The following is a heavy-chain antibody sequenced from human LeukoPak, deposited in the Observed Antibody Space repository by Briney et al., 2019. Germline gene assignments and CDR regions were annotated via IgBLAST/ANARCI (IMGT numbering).Heavy chain of an antibody. CDR2: INHSGST. V-gene: IGHV4-34*01. CDR1: GGSFSGYY. J-gene: IGHJ4*02. CDR3: ARGAKIQLWSNWFDY. Sequence: PSETLSLTCAVYGGSFSGYYWSWIRQPPGKGLEWIGEINHSGSTNYNPSLKSRVTISVDTSKNQFSLKLSSVTAADTAVYYCARGAKIQLWSNWFDYWGQGTLVTVSS. D-gene: IGHD5-18*01.